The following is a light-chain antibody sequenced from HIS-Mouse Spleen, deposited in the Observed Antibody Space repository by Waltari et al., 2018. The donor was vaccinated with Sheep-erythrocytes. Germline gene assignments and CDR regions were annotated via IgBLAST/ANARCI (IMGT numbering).Light chain of an antibody. V-gene: IGLV2-11*01. CDR1: SSDVGGYNY. CDR2: DVS. J-gene: IGLJ1*01. Sequence: QSALTQPRSVSGSPGQSVTISCPGTSSDVGGYNYVSWYQQNPGKPPKLMLSDVSKRPSGCSDRFSGSKSGNTASLTISGLQAEDEADYYCCSYAGSYNHVFATGTKVTVL. CDR3: CSYAGSYNHV.